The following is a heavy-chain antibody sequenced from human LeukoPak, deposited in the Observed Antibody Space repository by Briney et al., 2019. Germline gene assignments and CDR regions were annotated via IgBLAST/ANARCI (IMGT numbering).Heavy chain of an antibody. D-gene: IGHD2-2*01. CDR1: GYTFSNFG. V-gene: IGHV1-18*01. J-gene: IGHJ4*02. Sequence: ATVKVSCKTSGYTFSNFGISWVRQAPGQGLEWMGWISGNNDNPNYGQKFQGRFTVTTDSSTSTAYMELRNLRSDDTAVYYCARDGTSTDDYWGQGTLVTVSS. CDR3: ARDGTSTDDY. CDR2: ISGNNDNP.